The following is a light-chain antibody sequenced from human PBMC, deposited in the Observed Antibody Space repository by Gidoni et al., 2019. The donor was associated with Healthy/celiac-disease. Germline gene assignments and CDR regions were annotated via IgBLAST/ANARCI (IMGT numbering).Light chain of an antibody. J-gene: IGKJ4*01. CDR1: QSVSSY. CDR2: DAS. Sequence: EIVLTQSPATMSLSPGERATLSCRASQSVSSYLAWYQQKPGQAPRLLIYDASNRATGIPARFSGSGSGTDFTLTISSLEPEDFAVYYCQRRSNGLTFGGXTKVEIK. CDR3: QRRSNGLT. V-gene: IGKV3-11*01.